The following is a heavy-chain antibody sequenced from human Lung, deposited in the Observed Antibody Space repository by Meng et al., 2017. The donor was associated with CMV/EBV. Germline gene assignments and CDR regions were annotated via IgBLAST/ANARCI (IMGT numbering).Heavy chain of an antibody. V-gene: IGHV4-4*02. D-gene: IGHD2-21*02. CDR2: IDHSGCT. Sequence: VHFMEPVRGLVSPACTSSLPYAVLVGTITRSSWWNWVRQPPWKGLEWIGEIDHSGCTNYNPSRKSQVTISVDKSKYQFSLKLSSVTAADTAVYYCARVLTALWGYYFDYWGQGTLVTVSS. J-gene: IGHJ4*02. CDR3: ARVLTALWGYYFDY. CDR1: VGTITRSSW.